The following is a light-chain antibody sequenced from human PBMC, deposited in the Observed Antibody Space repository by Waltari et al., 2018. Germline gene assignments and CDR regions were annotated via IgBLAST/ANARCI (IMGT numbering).Light chain of an antibody. V-gene: IGKV1-39*01. CDR3: QQYDNLPFT. J-gene: IGKJ3*01. Sequence: DIQLTQSPSSVSASVGDRVTITCRASQNIGTSLNWYQQKPGKAPKLLVHAASSLYSGVPSRFSGSGSGTDFTLTISSLQPEDFTTYYCQQYDNLPFTFGPGTKVDIK. CDR1: QNIGTS. CDR2: AAS.